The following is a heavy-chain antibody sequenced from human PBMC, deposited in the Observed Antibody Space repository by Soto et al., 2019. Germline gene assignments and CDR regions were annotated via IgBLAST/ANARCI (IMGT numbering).Heavy chain of an antibody. V-gene: IGHV6-1*01. CDR3: ARALAGSYDY. CDR1: GESVSSKSAA. D-gene: IGHD1-26*01. J-gene: IGHJ4*02. CDR2: TYYRSKWST. Sequence: SQTLSLTCAISGESVSSKSAAWNWIRQSPSRGLEWLGRTYYRSKWSTDYAVSVKGRITVNPDTSKNHFSLQLNSVTPDDTAVYYCARALAGSYDYWGQGTLVTVSS.